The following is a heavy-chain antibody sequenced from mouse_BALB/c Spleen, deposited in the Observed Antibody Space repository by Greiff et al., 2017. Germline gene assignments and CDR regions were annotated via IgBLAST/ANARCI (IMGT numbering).Heavy chain of an antibody. V-gene: IGHV5-6-3*01. CDR2: INSNGGST. D-gene: IGHD2-3*01. CDR3: AREDDGKDDDRDD. CDR1: GFTFSSYG. J-gene: IGHJ4*01. Sequence: EVPLVESGGGLVQPGGSLKLSCAASGFTFSSYGMSWVRQTPDKRLELVATINSNGGSTYYPDSVKGRFTISRDNAKNTLYLQMRSMKSEDTAMYYCAREDDGKDDDRDDWGQGTRVTVAA.